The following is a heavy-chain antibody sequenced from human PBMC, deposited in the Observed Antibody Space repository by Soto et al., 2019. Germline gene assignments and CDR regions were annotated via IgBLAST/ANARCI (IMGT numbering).Heavy chain of an antibody. J-gene: IGHJ6*02. D-gene: IGHD3-9*01. CDR1: GNTVPNYA. CDR3: ARGGYDILTGYYNRYYYYGMDV. CDR2: MNPNSGNT. Sequence: ASVKVSCKASGNTVPNYAIHWVRQAPGQRLEWMGWMNPNSGNTGYAQKFQGRVTMTRNTSISTAYMELSSLRSEDTAVYYCARGGYDILTGYYNRYYYYGMDVWGQGTTVTSP. V-gene: IGHV1-8*02.